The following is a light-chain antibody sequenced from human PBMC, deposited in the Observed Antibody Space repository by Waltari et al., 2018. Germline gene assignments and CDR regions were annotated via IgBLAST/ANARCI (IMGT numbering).Light chain of an antibody. Sequence: QSVLTQPPSASGTPGQRVAISCSGSSSNIGSYTVKWYQQLPGTAPKLLIYDNNQRPSVVPDRFSGSKAGTSASLAISGLQSDDEADYYCATWDDSLDGPLFGTGTKVTVL. CDR2: DNN. V-gene: IGLV1-44*01. CDR1: SSNIGSYT. J-gene: IGLJ1*01. CDR3: ATWDDSLDGPL.